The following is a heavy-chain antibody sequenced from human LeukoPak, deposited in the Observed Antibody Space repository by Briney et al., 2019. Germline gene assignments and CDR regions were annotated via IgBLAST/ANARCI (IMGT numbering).Heavy chain of an antibody. V-gene: IGHV4-39*01. CDR2: IYYSGST. D-gene: IGHD3-10*01. Sequence: SETLSLTCTVSGGSISSSSYYWGWIRQRPGKGLEWIGSIYYSGSTYYNPSLKSRVTISVDTSKNQFSLKLSSVTAADTAVYYCARSAYGSGSFTVSSWGQGTLVTVSS. CDR3: ARSAYGSGSFTVSS. J-gene: IGHJ5*02. CDR1: GGSISSSSYY.